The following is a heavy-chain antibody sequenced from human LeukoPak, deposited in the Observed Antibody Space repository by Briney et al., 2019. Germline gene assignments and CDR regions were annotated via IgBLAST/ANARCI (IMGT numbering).Heavy chain of an antibody. Sequence: ASVKVSCKASGYTFTSYYMHWVRQAPGHGLEWMGIINPSGGSTSYAQKFQGRVTMTRDTSTSTVYMELSSLRSEDTAVYYCARECISYDSSGSNGFDYWGQGTLVTVSS. J-gene: IGHJ4*02. CDR1: GYTFTSYY. D-gene: IGHD3-22*01. CDR2: INPSGGST. V-gene: IGHV1-46*01. CDR3: ARECISYDSSGSNGFDY.